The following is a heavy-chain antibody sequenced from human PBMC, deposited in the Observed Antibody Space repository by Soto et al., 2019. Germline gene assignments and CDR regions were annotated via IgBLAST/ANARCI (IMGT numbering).Heavy chain of an antibody. CDR3: AGGTIVNFDY. J-gene: IGHJ4*02. CDR1: GFTFSSYA. Sequence: PGGSLRLSCAASGFTFSSYAMHWVRQAPVKGLEWVAVISYDGSNKYYADSVKGRFTISRDNSKNTLYLQMNSLRAEDTAVYYCAGGTIVNFDYWGQGTLVTVSS. V-gene: IGHV3-30-3*01. D-gene: IGHD2-21*01. CDR2: ISYDGSNK.